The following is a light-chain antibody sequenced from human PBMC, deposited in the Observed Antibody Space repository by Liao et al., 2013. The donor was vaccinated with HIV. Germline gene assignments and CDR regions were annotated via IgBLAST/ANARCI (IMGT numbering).Light chain of an antibody. CDR1: NWGSKY. CDR3: QAWDSATSIV. J-gene: IGLJ1*01. V-gene: IGLV3-1*01. CDR2: ADN. Sequence: LTQPPSSVRVPTDTQSASPALEVNWGSKYASWYQQKPGQSPVLVIYADNKRPSGIPERFSGSNSGNTATLTITGTLPMDEADYYCQAWDSATSIVFGTGTKVTVL.